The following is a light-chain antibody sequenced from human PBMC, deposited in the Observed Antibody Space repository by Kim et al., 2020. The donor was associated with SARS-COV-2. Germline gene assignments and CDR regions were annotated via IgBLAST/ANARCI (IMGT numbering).Light chain of an antibody. CDR1: SLRSYY. J-gene: IGLJ3*02. CDR3: NSRDSSVNHQV. CDR2: GKN. V-gene: IGLV3-19*01. Sequence: LGQTIRITCQGGSLRSYYASWYQQKPGQAPVLVIYGKNNRPSGIPDRFSGSSSGNTASLTITGAQAEDEADYYCNSRDSSVNHQVFGGGTQLTVL.